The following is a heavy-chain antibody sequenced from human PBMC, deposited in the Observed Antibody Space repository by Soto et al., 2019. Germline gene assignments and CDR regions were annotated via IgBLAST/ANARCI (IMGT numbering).Heavy chain of an antibody. CDR1: GYTFTTYG. D-gene: IGHD6-13*01. J-gene: IGHJ4*02. CDR3: ARYCTKSSSWPSDFDY. CDR2: ISAYSGST. Sequence: QVQLVQSGAEVKKPGASVKVSCKASGYTFTTYGISWVRQAPGQGLEWMGWISAYSGSTKFAQKLQGRVNMTTDTSTTTSHMELRSLTSDDTAVYNCARYCTKSSSWPSDFDYWGQGTLGTVSS. V-gene: IGHV1-18*01.